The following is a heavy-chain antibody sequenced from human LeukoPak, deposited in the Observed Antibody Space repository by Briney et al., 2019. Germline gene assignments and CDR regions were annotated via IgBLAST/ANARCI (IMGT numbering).Heavy chain of an antibody. D-gene: IGHD3-22*01. CDR2: ISSSSSYI. CDR3: ARGLKVVVITADAFDI. J-gene: IGHJ3*02. V-gene: IGHV3-21*01. CDR1: GFTFSSYS. Sequence: GGSLRLSCAASGFTFSSYSMNWVRQAPGKGLEWVSSISSSSSYIYYADSVKGRFTISRDNAKNTLYLQMNSLRAEDTAVYYCARGLKVVVITADAFDIRGQGTMVTVSS.